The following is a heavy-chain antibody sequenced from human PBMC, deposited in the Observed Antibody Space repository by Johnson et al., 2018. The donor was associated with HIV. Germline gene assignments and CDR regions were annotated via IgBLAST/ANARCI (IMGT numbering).Heavy chain of an antibody. V-gene: IGHV3-30*04. Sequence: VQLVESGGGVVQPRRSLRLSCAASGFAFSGYALHWVRQAPGKGLEWVAVISYDGTKKDYGGSVKGRFTISRDNSKNTMYLQMNSLRAEDTALYYCARDRKPWQTARPDAFDIWGQGTMVTVSS. D-gene: IGHD6-6*01. CDR3: ARDRKPWQTARPDAFDI. J-gene: IGHJ3*02. CDR1: GFAFSGYA. CDR2: ISYDGTKK.